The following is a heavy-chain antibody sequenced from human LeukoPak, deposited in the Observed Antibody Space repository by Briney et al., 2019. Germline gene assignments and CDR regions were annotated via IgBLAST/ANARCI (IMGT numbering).Heavy chain of an antibody. Sequence: SETLSLTCAVYGGSFSGYYWSWIRRPPGKGLEWIGEINHSGSTNYNPSLKSRVTISVDTSKNQFSLKLSSVTAADTAVYYCARSHYGDPYWYFDLWGRGTLVTVSS. CDR1: GGSFSGYY. CDR2: INHSGST. V-gene: IGHV4-34*01. J-gene: IGHJ2*01. CDR3: ARSHYGDPYWYFDL. D-gene: IGHD4-17*01.